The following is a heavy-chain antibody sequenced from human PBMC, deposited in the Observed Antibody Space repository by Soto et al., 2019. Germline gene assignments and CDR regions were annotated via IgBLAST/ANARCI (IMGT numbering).Heavy chain of an antibody. D-gene: IGHD3-3*01. J-gene: IGHJ6*03. CDR2: MNPNSGNT. CDR3: ASLYLRFSPYYMDV. V-gene: IGHV1-8*01. Sequence: ASVMVSCKASGYTFTSYDINSVRQGTGQGLEWMGWMNPNSGNTGYSQKFQGRVTMTRNTSISTAYMELSSLRSEDMAVYYCASLYLRFSPYYMDVWGKGTTVTVSS. CDR1: GYTFTSYD.